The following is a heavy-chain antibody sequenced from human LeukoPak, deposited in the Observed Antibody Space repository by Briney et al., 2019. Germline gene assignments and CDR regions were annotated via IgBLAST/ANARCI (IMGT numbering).Heavy chain of an antibody. CDR1: GFTLSTYS. CDR2: MTNSRSY. Sequence: GGSLRLSCTVSGFTLSTYSLNWVRRAPGKGLEWVSLMTNSRSYYADSVKGRFTISRDNAKNSLYLQMNSLRAEDTAVYYCARTAAYYDILTATKGDAFDIWGQGTMVTVSS. D-gene: IGHD3-9*01. V-gene: IGHV3-21*01. J-gene: IGHJ3*02. CDR3: ARTAAYYDILTATKGDAFDI.